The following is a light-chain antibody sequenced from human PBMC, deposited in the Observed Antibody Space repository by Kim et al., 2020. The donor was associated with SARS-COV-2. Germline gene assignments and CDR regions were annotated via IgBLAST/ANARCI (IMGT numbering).Light chain of an antibody. Sequence: SAGEGDTLSCRASQSVSSTYLAWYQQKPGQAPRLLIYGASSRATGIPDRFSGSGFGTDFSLTISRLEPEDFAVYYCQQYASSPFTFGGGTKVDIK. CDR1: QSVSSTY. J-gene: IGKJ4*01. CDR2: GAS. CDR3: QQYASSPFT. V-gene: IGKV3-20*01.